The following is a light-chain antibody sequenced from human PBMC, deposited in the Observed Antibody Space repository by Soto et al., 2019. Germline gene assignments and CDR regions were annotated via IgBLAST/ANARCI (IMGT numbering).Light chain of an antibody. J-gene: IGKJ1*01. CDR1: QTISSW. CDR2: KAS. Sequence: DIQMTQSPSTLSGSVGDRVTITCRASQTISSWLAWYQQKPGKAPKLLIYKASTLKSGVPSRFXXXXXXXXXTLTISSLQPDDFATYYCQHYNSYSEAFGQGTKV. CDR3: QHYNSYSEA. V-gene: IGKV1-5*03.